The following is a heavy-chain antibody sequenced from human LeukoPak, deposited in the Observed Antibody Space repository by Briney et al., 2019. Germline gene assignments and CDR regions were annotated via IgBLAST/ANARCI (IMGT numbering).Heavy chain of an antibody. J-gene: IGHJ4*02. D-gene: IGHD3-22*01. Sequence: GGSLRLSCVASGFTFNTYSMNWVRQAPGKGLEWVSSISSSSTYIYYADSVQGRFTISRDNAKNSLYLQMNSLRAEDTAVYYCARVLYDYYDSSGYHLPDYWGQGTLVTASS. CDR1: GFTFNTYS. CDR3: ARVLYDYYDSSGYHLPDY. V-gene: IGHV3-21*01. CDR2: ISSSSTYI.